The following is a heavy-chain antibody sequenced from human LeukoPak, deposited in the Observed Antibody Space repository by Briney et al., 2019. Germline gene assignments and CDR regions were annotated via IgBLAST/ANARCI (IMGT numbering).Heavy chain of an antibody. D-gene: IGHD3-22*01. Sequence: SETLSLTCTVSGGSISSSSYYWGWIRQPPGKGLEWIGSIYYSGSSSYYNPSLKSRATISVDTSNNQFSLNLNSVTAADTAVYYCARQSSGYYYGWFDPWGQGTLVTVSS. CDR3: ARQSSGYYYGWFDP. CDR1: GGSISSSSYY. J-gene: IGHJ5*02. V-gene: IGHV4-39*01. CDR2: IYYSGSSS.